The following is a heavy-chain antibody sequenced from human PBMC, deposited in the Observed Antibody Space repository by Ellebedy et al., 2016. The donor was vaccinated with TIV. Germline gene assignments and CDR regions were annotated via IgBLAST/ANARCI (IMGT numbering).Heavy chain of an antibody. D-gene: IGHD5-24*01. Sequence: GESLKISCAASGFTFSSYGMHWVRQAPGKGLEWVAVIWYDGSNKYYADSVKGRFTISRDNSKNTLYLQMPSLRAEDTAVYYCAREVQPLSTKFDYWGQGTLVTVSS. J-gene: IGHJ4*02. CDR3: AREVQPLSTKFDY. V-gene: IGHV3-33*01. CDR2: IWYDGSNK. CDR1: GFTFSSYG.